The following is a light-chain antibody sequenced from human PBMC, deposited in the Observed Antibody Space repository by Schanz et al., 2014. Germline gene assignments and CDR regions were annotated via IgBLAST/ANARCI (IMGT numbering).Light chain of an antibody. CDR1: SSDVGSYNL. CDR3: SSYAGNNKLL. CDR2: EGS. V-gene: IGLV2-14*02. J-gene: IGLJ2*01. Sequence: SALTQPASVSGSPGQSITISCTGTSSDVGSYNLVSWYQQHPGKAPKLMIYEGSKRPSGVSNRFSGSKSGNTASLTISGLQAEDEGDYYCSSYAGNNKLLFGGGTKLTVL.